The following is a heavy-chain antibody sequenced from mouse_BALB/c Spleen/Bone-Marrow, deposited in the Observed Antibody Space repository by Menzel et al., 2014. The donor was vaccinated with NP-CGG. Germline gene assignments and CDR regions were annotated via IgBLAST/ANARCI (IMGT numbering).Heavy chain of an antibody. Sequence: VHVKQSGAELVRPGALVKLSCKASGFNIKDYYMHWVKQRPEQGLEWIGWIDPENGNTIYDPKFQGKASITPDTSSNTAYLRLSSLTSEDTAVYFCARWDSSGYVGFAYWGQGTLVTVSA. CDR2: IDPENGNT. D-gene: IGHD3-2*01. CDR3: ARWDSSGYVGFAY. V-gene: IGHV14-1*02. CDR1: GFNIKDYY. J-gene: IGHJ3*01.